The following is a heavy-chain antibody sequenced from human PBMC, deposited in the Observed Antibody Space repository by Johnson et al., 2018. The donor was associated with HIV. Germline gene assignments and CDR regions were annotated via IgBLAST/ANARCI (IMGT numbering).Heavy chain of an antibody. J-gene: IGHJ3*02. CDR3: ARAGVVFSTASHDAFDI. D-gene: IGHD2-21*01. Sequence: VQLVESGGGVVQPGGSLRLSCAASGFTFSTYGMHWVRQAPGTWLEWVAFIRYAGSNKYYADSVQARFPISRDNSKNTLYLQMNSLRAEDTAVYYCARAGVVFSTASHDAFDIWGQGTMVTVSS. CDR1: GFTFSTYG. V-gene: IGHV3-30*02. CDR2: IRYAGSNK.